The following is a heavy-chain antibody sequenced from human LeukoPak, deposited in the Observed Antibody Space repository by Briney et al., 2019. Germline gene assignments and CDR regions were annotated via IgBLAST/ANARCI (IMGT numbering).Heavy chain of an antibody. J-gene: IGHJ6*02. V-gene: IGHV4-39*07. CDR1: GGSISSRNYY. CDR2: IYYSGTT. CDR3: AGIPYKVKTGVPYHYYGMDV. D-gene: IGHD1-14*01. Sequence: SETLSLTCTVSGGSISSRNYYWGWIRQPPGKGLEWIGSIYYSGTTYYNPSLKSRVTMSVDTSKNQFSLKLTSVTAADTAMYYCAGIPYKVKTGVPYHYYGMDVWGRGTTVTVSS.